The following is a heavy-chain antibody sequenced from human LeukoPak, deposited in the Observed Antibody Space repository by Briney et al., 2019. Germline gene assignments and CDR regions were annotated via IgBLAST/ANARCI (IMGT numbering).Heavy chain of an antibody. J-gene: IGHJ4*02. Sequence: GSLRLSCAASGFTFSSYAMHWVRQAPGKGLEWVASISYDGSNKYYADSLKGRFTISRDNSKKTLYLQMNSLRAEDSAVYYCAKDGDLYGHADYWGQGTLVTVSS. V-gene: IGHV3-30-3*01. CDR2: ISYDGSNK. CDR1: GFTFSSYA. CDR3: AKDGDLYGHADY. D-gene: IGHD4-17*01.